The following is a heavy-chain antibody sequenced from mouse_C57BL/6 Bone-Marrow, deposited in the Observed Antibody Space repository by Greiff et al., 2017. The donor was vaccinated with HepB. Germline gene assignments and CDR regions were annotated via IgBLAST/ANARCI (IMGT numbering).Heavy chain of an antibody. CDR2: IDPSDSYT. CDR1: GYTFTSYW. D-gene: IGHD2-4*01. V-gene: IGHV1-69*01. Sequence: QVQLQQSGAELVRPGASVKLSCTASGYTFTSYWMHWVKQRPGQGLEWIGEIDPSDSYTNYNQKFKGKSTLTVDKSSSTAYMQLSSLTSEDSAVYYCVYYDYDEPFAYWGQGTLVTVSA. CDR3: VYYDYDEPFAY. J-gene: IGHJ3*01.